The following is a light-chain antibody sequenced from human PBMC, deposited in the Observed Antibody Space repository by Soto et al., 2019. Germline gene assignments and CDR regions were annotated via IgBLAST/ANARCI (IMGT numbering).Light chain of an antibody. CDR3: QQYNSWFT. CDR2: GAS. Sequence: EIVLTQSPVTLSVSPGERATLSCRASQSISTTLVWYQQKPGQAPRLLIYGASTRATGVPARFSGSGSGTECTLTISRLQSEDFAVYYCQQYNSWFTFGGGAKVEIK. CDR1: QSISTT. J-gene: IGKJ4*01. V-gene: IGKV3-15*01.